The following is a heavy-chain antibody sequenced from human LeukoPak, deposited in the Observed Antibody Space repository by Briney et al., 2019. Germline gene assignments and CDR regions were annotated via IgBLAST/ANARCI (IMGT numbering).Heavy chain of an antibody. CDR1: GFTFSNYW. D-gene: IGHD6-6*01. CDR3: ARIGYSSSSFDY. CDR2: INQDGSEK. J-gene: IGHJ4*02. V-gene: IGHV3-7*01. Sequence: GGSLRLSCAASGFTFSNYWMSWVRQAPGKGLEWVANINQDGSEKYYVDSVKGRFTISRDNAKNSLYLQMNSLRAEDTAVYYCARIGYSSSSFDYWGQGTLVTVSS.